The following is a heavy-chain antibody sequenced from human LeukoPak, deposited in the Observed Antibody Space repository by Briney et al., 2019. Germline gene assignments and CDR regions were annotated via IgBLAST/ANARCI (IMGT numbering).Heavy chain of an antibody. CDR2: INMNTGNP. CDR3: ARARAIVHFDY. V-gene: IGHV7-4-1*02. Sequence: ASVKVSCKASGYTSTSHSINWVRQAPGQGREWMGWINMNTGNPTYAQGFAGRFVFSLATSASTAYLQIRRIKSEATAVSYCARARAIVHFDYWGQGTLVTVSS. D-gene: IGHD3-16*02. J-gene: IGHJ4*02. CDR1: GYTSTSHS.